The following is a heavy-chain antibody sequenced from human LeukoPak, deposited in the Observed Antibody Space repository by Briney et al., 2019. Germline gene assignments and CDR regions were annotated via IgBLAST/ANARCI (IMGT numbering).Heavy chain of an antibody. V-gene: IGHV3-43*01. D-gene: IGHD3-10*01. Sequence: GGSLRLSCAASGFTFDDYTMHWVRHAPGKGLEWVSLISWDGGSTYYADSVKGRFTISRDNSKNSLYLQMNSLRTEDTALYYCAKDRGFGELLGSFDYWGQGTLVTVSS. CDR1: GFTFDDYT. CDR3: AKDRGFGELLGSFDY. CDR2: ISWDGGST. J-gene: IGHJ4*02.